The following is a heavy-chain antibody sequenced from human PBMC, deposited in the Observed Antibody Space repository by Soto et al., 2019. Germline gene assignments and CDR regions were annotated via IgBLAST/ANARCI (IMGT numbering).Heavy chain of an antibody. Sequence: PGGPMRLLNAVSGFKFVDYYVRRISQTPEKGLEWVSYISSSGSTIYYADSVKGRFTISRDNAKNSLYLQMNSLRAEDTAVYYCASAPGGYGDLFDYWGQGTLVTGSS. CDR3: ASAPGGYGDLFDY. D-gene: IGHD4-17*01. CDR1: GFKFVDYY. V-gene: IGHV3-11*01. CDR2: ISSSGSTI. J-gene: IGHJ4*02.